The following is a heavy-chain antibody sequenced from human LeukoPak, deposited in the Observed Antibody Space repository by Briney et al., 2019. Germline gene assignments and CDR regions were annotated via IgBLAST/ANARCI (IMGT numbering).Heavy chain of an antibody. V-gene: IGHV3-7*01. J-gene: IGHJ4*02. CDR2: IEQERNEK. CDR3: ASQLRYFDWEGFDY. D-gene: IGHD3-9*01. Sequence: GGSLRLSCAASGFTFSRYWMIWVREAPGKGLEWVANIEQERNEKYYVDPEKGRFTISRDNAKNALYLQMNSLRADDTAVYDCASQLRYFDWEGFDYWGQGTLVTVSS. CDR1: GFTFSRYW.